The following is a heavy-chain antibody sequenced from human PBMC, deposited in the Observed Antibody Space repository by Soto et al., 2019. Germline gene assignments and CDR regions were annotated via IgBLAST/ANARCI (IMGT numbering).Heavy chain of an antibody. Sequence: ASVKVSCKASGYTFTSYYMHWVRQAPGQGLEWMGIINPSGGSTSYAQKFQGRVTMTRYTSTSTVYVELSSLRSEDTAVYYCARGYCSGGSCYRDYYYYGMDVWGQGTTVTVSS. J-gene: IGHJ6*02. CDR2: INPSGGST. D-gene: IGHD2-15*01. CDR1: GYTFTSYY. CDR3: ARGYCSGGSCYRDYYYYGMDV. V-gene: IGHV1-46*01.